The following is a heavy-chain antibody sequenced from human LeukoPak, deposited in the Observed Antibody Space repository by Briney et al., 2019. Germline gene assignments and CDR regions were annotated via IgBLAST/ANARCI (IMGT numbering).Heavy chain of an antibody. J-gene: IGHJ4*02. CDR3: AKLGGNVAF. CDR2: ISGSGGST. D-gene: IGHD4-23*01. V-gene: IGHV3-23*01. CDR1: GGSISSYY. Sequence: PSETLSLTCTVSGGSISSYYWSWIRQPPGKGLEWVSAISGSGGSTYYVDSVKGRFTISRDNSKNTLHLQMNILRAEDTAAYYCAKLGGNVAFWGQGTLVSVSS.